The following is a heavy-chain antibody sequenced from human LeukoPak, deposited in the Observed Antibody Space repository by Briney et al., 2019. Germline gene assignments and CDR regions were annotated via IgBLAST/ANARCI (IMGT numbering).Heavy chain of an antibody. D-gene: IGHD3-10*01. CDR3: ARAKDGSGSYYNSGTNDY. V-gene: IGHV1-18*01. CDR2: ISAYNGNT. CDR1: GYTFTSYG. J-gene: IGHJ4*02. Sequence: ASVKVSCKASGYTFTSYGISWLRQAPGQGLEWMGWISAYNGNTNYAQKLQGRVTMTTDTSTSTAYMELRSLRSDDTAVYYCARAKDGSGSYYNSGTNDYWGQGTLVPVSS.